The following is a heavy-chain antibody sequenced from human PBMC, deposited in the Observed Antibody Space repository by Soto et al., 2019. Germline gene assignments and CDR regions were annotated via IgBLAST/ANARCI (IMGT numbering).Heavy chain of an antibody. CDR3: ATRFKWEYEPDAFDI. CDR1: GFSFSDYY. D-gene: IGHD1-26*01. Sequence: QVQLVESGGGLVKPGGSLRLSCAASGFSFSDYYMSWIRQAPGKGLEWVSYISSSGSTIYYADSVKGRFTISRDNAKNSLYLQMNSLRAEDTAVYYCATRFKWEYEPDAFDIWGQGTMVTVSS. CDR2: ISSSGSTI. V-gene: IGHV3-11*01. J-gene: IGHJ3*02.